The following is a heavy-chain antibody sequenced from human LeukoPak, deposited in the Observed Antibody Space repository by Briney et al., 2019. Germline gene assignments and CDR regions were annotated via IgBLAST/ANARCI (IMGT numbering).Heavy chain of an antibody. CDR3: ARLQFQVYYYYYMDV. J-gene: IGHJ6*03. CDR2: IIPIFGTA. V-gene: IGHV1-69*13. Sequence: SVKVSCKASGGTFSSYAISWVRQAPGQGLEWMGGIIPIFGTANYAQKFQGRVTITADESTSTAYMDLSSLRSEDTAVYYCARLQFQVYYYYYMDVWGKGTTVTVSS. D-gene: IGHD4-11*01. CDR1: GGTFSSYA.